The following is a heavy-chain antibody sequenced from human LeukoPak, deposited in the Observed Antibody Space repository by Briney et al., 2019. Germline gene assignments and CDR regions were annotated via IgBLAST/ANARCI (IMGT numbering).Heavy chain of an antibody. CDR1: GFTFSEFA. V-gene: IGHV3-33*01. Sequence: GGSLRLSCVTSGFTFSEFAMHWVRKVPGKGLEWVAAIWYDGSDKYYADSVKGRFTISRDNSKNTLYLQMNSLRAEDTAVYYCARDWAGMTAPGPFDYWGQGTLVTVSS. CDR3: ARDWAGMTAPGPFDY. J-gene: IGHJ4*02. D-gene: IGHD6-13*01. CDR2: IWYDGSDK.